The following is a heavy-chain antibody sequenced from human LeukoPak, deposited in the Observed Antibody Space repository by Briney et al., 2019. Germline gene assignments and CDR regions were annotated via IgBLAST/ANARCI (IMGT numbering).Heavy chain of an antibody. CDR3: ARGGTTGTTRRNYYYGMDV. CDR1: GGSISSYY. V-gene: IGHV4-59*01. CDR2: IYYSGST. D-gene: IGHD1-1*01. J-gene: IGHJ6*02. Sequence: SETLSLTCTVSGGSISSYYWSWIRQPPGKGLEWIGYIYYSGSTNYNPSLKSRVTISVDTSKNQFSLKLSSVTAADTPVYYCARGGTTGTTRRNYYYGMDVWGQGTTVTVSS.